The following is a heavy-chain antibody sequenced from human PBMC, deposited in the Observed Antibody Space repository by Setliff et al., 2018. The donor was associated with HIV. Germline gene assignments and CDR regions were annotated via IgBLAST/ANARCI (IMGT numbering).Heavy chain of an antibody. CDR1: GYTFTTYH. D-gene: IGHD3-10*01. J-gene: IGHJ4*02. V-gene: IGHV1-46*01. CDR2: INPKNRST. Sequence: ASVKVSCKASGYTFTTYHMHWLRQAPGQGLEWIGIINPKNRSTTYAQRFQDRVTMTSDTSTNTFYMELSSLKSEDTAVYYCTRNLYYYASGIHFGVYWGQGTPVTVSS. CDR3: TRNLYYYASGIHFGVY.